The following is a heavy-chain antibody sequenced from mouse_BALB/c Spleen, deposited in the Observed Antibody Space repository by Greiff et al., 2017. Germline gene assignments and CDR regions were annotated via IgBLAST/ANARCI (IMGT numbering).Heavy chain of an antibody. CDR1: GYSITSDYA. J-gene: IGHJ4*01. Sequence: VQLQQSGPGLVKPSQSLSLTCTVTGYSITSDYAWNWIRQFPGNKLEWMGYISYSGSTSYNPSLKSRISITRDTSKNQFFLQLNSVTTEDTATYYCARSGLRSHYYAMDYWGQGTSVTVSS. D-gene: IGHD1-1*01. CDR2: ISYSGST. CDR3: ARSGLRSHYYAMDY. V-gene: IGHV3-2*02.